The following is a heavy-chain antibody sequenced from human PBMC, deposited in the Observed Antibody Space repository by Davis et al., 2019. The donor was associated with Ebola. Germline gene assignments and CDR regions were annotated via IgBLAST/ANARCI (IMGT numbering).Heavy chain of an antibody. CDR2: IRSKANSYAT. CDR1: GFTFSGSA. D-gene: IGHD4-17*01. Sequence: GESLKISCAASGFTFSGSAMHWVRQASGKGLEWVGRIRSKANSYATAYAASVKGRFTISRDDSKSTAYLQMNSLKTEDTAVYYCTISTPSTVTTDYWGQGTLVTVSS. J-gene: IGHJ4*02. V-gene: IGHV3-73*01. CDR3: TISTPSTVTTDY.